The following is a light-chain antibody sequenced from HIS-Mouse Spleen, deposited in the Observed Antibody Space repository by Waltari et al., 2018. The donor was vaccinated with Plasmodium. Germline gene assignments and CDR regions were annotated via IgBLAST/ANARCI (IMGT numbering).Light chain of an antibody. CDR2: EVS. CDR1: SSDVGGYNY. J-gene: IGLJ2*01. CDR3: SSYAGSNNLV. Sequence: QSALTQPPSASGSPGQSVTISCTGTSSDVGGYNYVSWYQQHPGKAPKLMIDEVSKGPAGVPDRVSGSKSGNTASLTVSGLQAEDEADYYCSSYAGSNNLVFGGGTKLTVL. V-gene: IGLV2-8*01.